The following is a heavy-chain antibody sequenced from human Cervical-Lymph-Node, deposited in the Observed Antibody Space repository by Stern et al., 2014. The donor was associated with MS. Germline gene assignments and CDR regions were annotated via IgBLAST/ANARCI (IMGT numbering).Heavy chain of an antibody. CDR3: TTDRGADFDY. CDR2: IKTKTEGGTT. V-gene: IGHV3-15*01. Sequence: EVQLVESGGGLVKPGGSLRLSCVVSGIPLSNAWMSWVRQAPGKGLERDGRIKTKTEGGTTDYAAPVKDRFIISRDDSKNTMYLQMNSLKTEDTAVYYCTTDRGADFDYWGQGTLVTVSS. D-gene: IGHD3-16*01. CDR1: GIPLSNAW. J-gene: IGHJ4*02.